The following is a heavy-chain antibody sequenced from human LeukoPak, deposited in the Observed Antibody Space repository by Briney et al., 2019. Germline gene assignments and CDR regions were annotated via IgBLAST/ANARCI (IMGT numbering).Heavy chain of an antibody. Sequence: SETLSLTCAVYGGSFSGYYWSWIRQPPGKGLEWIGEINHSGSTNYNPSLKSRVTISVDTSKNQFSLKLSSVTAADTAVYYCARGPYDFWSGHYRTRASFDYWGQGTLVTVSS. V-gene: IGHV4-34*01. D-gene: IGHD3-3*01. J-gene: IGHJ4*02. CDR1: GGSFSGYY. CDR3: ARGPYDFWSGHYRTRASFDY. CDR2: INHSGST.